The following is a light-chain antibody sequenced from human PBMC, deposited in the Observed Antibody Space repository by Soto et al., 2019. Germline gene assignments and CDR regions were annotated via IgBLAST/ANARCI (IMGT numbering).Light chain of an antibody. CDR1: QSVSSSY. Sequence: EIVLKQSPGTLYLSPGEIATLSCRASQSVSSSYLAWYQQKPGQAPRLLIYGASSSATGIPDRFSGSGSGTDFTLTISRLEPEDFAVYYCQQYGSSPWTFGQGTKGDNK. CDR2: GAS. CDR3: QQYGSSPWT. J-gene: IGKJ1*01. V-gene: IGKV3-20*01.